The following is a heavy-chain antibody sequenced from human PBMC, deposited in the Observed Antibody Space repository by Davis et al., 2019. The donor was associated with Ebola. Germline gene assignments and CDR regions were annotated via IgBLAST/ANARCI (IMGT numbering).Heavy chain of an antibody. Sequence: MPSETLSLTCAVYGGSFSGYYWSWIRQPPGKRLEWIGEINHSGSTNYNPSLKSRVTISVDTSKNQFSLKLSSVTAADTAVYYCARGRYFDWLLLAPYYYYGMDVWGQGTTVTVSS. CDR2: INHSGST. D-gene: IGHD3-9*01. CDR1: GGSFSGYY. V-gene: IGHV4-34*01. J-gene: IGHJ6*02. CDR3: ARGRYFDWLLLAPYYYYGMDV.